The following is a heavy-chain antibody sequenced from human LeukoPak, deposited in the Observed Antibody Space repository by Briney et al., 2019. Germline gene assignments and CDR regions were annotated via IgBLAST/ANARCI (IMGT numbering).Heavy chain of an antibody. CDR2: ISGSGGST. D-gene: IGHD3-10*01. CDR3: ARGSDYGSGSYYISLPFDP. Sequence: GGSLRLSCAASGFTFSSYAMSWVRQAPGKGLEWVSAISGSGGSTYYADSVKGRFTISRDNSKNTLYLQMNSLRAEDTAVYYCARGSDYGSGSYYISLPFDPWGQGTLVTVSS. V-gene: IGHV3-23*01. J-gene: IGHJ5*02. CDR1: GFTFSSYA.